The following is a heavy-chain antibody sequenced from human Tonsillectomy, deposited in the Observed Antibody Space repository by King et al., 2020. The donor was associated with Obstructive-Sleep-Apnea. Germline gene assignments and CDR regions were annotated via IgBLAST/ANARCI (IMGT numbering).Heavy chain of an antibody. CDR3: ARAARRNDSSSYYGGWFDP. CDR2: IYHSGST. D-gene: IGHD3-22*01. V-gene: IGHV4-38-2*02. CDR1: GYSISSGYY. Sequence: QVQLQESGPGLVKPSETLSLTCTVSGYSISSGYYWGWIRQPPGKGLEWIGSIYHSGSTYYTPSLKSRVTISVDTSKNQFSLKLSSVTAADTAVYYCARAARRNDSSSYYGGWFDPWGQGTLVTVSS. J-gene: IGHJ5*02.